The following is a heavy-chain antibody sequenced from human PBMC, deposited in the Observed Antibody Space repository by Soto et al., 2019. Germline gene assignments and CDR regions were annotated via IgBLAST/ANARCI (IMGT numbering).Heavy chain of an antibody. V-gene: IGHV3-30-3*01. CDR1: GFICSTYG. Sequence: QVKLVESGGGVVQPGRSLRLSCSASGFICSTYGMHWVRQAPGKGLEWWALISSDESIKYYTDSMKGRFTISRDNSKNTLYLQVNSLRADDTAVYYCARDIYSTSSPHLDYWGQGTLVTVSS. CDR2: ISSDESIK. J-gene: IGHJ4*02. D-gene: IGHD6-6*01. CDR3: ARDIYSTSSPHLDY.